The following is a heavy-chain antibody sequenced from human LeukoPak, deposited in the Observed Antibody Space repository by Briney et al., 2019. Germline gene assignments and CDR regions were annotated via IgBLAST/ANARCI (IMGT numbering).Heavy chain of an antibody. V-gene: IGHV3-9*01. CDR1: GFTFDDYA. Sequence: PGGSLRLSCAASGFTFDDYAMHWVRRAPGKGLEWVSGISWNSGSIGYADSVKGRFTISRDNAKNSLYLQMNSLRVEDTAFYYCAKDNRRHYTSGPNPDSLHWGQGALVTVSS. CDR2: ISWNSGSI. CDR3: AKDNRRHYTSGPNPDSLH. D-gene: IGHD6-19*01. J-gene: IGHJ4*02.